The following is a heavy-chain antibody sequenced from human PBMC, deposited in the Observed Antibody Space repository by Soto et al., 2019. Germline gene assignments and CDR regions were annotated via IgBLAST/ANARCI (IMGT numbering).Heavy chain of an antibody. CDR1: GGTFTNYI. CDR2: IIPIFGTT. V-gene: IGHV1-69*06. D-gene: IGHD4-17*01. Sequence: VHLVQSGAELRQPGSSVNVSCKASGGTFTNYIITWVRQAPGQGLEWMGDIIPIFGTTNCAQKFRGRLTMIAAKSTTTAYMELTVLRFDDTAVYSCARVSYDDYDVDFCSQATLVTVSS. CDR3: ARVSYDDYDVDF. J-gene: IGHJ4*01.